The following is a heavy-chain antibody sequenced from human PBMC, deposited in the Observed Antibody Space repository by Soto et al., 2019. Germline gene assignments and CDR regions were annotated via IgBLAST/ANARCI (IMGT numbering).Heavy chain of an antibody. D-gene: IGHD4-17*01. J-gene: IGHJ4*02. CDR2: INVYNDNT. Sequence: QVQLVQSGAEVKKPGASVKVSCKASGYTFTTYGISWVRQAPGQGLEWMGWINVYNDNTNYAQKLQGRVTMTTETSSYTVYMELRSLRSDDTAVYYCARDDYGDYPWWGQGTLVTVSS. CDR1: GYTFTTYG. CDR3: ARDDYGDYPW. V-gene: IGHV1-18*01.